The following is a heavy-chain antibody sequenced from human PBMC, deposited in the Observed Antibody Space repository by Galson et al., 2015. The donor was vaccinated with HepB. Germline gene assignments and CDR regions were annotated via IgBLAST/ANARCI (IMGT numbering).Heavy chain of an antibody. J-gene: IGHJ6*02. D-gene: IGHD2-2*01. CDR3: ARVGGTIYYYGMDV. V-gene: IGHV6-1*01. CDR1: GDSVSNNNGA. CDR2: TSYRAKGFK. Sequence: CAISGDSVSNNNGAWSCIRQSPSGGLEWRVSTSYRAKGFKNYAECVRGRIAIKPDTSKNQLSLQLNSVTPEDTAVYYCARVGGTIYYYGMDVWGQGTTVTVSS.